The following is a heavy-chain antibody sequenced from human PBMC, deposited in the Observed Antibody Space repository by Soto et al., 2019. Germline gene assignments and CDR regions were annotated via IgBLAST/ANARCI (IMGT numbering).Heavy chain of an antibody. Sequence: QVQLVQSGAEVKKPGSSVKVSCKTSGGTFSTSAISWVRQAPGQGLEWVGGIMPVFPTPDYAQNFQGRVTLTADDSTTTAYLEVTSLRADDPAVYYCARDKDRLQLGGNYYYILDVWGQGTAITVSS. V-gene: IGHV1-69*12. CDR2: IMPVFPTP. J-gene: IGHJ6*02. D-gene: IGHD1-1*01. CDR3: ARDKDRLQLGGNYYYILDV. CDR1: GGTFSTSA.